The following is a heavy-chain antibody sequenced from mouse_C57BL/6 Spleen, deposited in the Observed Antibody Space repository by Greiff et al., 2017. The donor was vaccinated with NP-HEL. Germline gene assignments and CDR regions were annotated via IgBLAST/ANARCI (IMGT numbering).Heavy chain of an antibody. CDR3: ARNLYAMDY. V-gene: IGHV2-2*01. CDR1: GFSLTSYG. Sequence: VQLVESGPGLVQPSQSLSITCTVSGFSLTSYGVHWVRQSPGKGLEWLGVIWRGGSTDYNAAFISRLSISKDNSKSQVFFKMNSLQADDTAIYYCARNLYAMDYWGQGTSVTVSS. J-gene: IGHJ4*01. CDR2: IWRGGST.